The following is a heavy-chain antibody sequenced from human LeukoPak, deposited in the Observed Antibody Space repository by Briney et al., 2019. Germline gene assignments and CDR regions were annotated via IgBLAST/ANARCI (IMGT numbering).Heavy chain of an antibody. D-gene: IGHD2-15*01. CDR2: ISYDGNDK. Sequence: GGSLRLSCAASGFTFYSYGMHWVRQAPGKGLEWVAVISYDGNDKFYRDSVKGRFTISRDNSKNSLYLQMNSLRAEDTAVYYCARGEFCSGGSCYHNNWFDPWGQGTLVTVSS. CDR3: ARGEFCSGGSCYHNNWFDP. V-gene: IGHV3-30*03. J-gene: IGHJ5*02. CDR1: GFTFYSYG.